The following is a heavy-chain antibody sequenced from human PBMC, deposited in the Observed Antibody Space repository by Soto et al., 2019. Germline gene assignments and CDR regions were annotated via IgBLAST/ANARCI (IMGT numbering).Heavy chain of an antibody. V-gene: IGHV4-30-4*01. J-gene: IGHJ6*02. CDR3: ARYTNFSPYYHGVDV. Sequence: QVQLQESGPGLVKPSQSVSLTCTVSGVSISSGDYYWSWIRQPPGKGLEWIGYIYYSGNTNYAPSLGSRLTISINTSRNQFSQHLMSVTAADTAIYYCARYTNFSPYYHGVDVWGQGTTVTVSS. D-gene: IGHD2-8*01. CDR1: GVSISSGDYY. CDR2: IYYSGNT.